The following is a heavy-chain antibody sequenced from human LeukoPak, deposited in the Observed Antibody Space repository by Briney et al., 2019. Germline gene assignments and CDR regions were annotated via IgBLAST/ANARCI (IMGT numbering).Heavy chain of an antibody. J-gene: IGHJ4*02. CDR3: ARLFGGVTTFDY. CDR2: MKGDASLI. D-gene: IGHD2-8*02. CDR1: GFSFGNFW. Sequence: GGSLRLSCAASGFSFGNFWMSWVRQAPGRGLQWVASMKGDASLIYYVDSVKGRFTISRDNARNSLYMQMNSLRVEDTAVYYCARLFGGVTTFDYWGQGTLVTVSS. V-gene: IGHV3-7*01.